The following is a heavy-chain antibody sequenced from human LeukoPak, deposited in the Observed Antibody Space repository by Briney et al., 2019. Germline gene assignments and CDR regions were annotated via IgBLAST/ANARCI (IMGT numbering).Heavy chain of an antibody. Sequence: ASVKVSCKASGYTFTSYGISWVRQAPGQGLEWMGWINPNSGGTNYAQKFQGRVTMTRDTSISTAYMELSRLRSEDTAVYYCARGFEGRYNWNDGLTDYWGQGTLVTVSS. J-gene: IGHJ4*02. CDR1: GYTFTSYG. CDR2: INPNSGGT. V-gene: IGHV1-2*02. D-gene: IGHD1-20*01. CDR3: ARGFEGRYNWNDGLTDY.